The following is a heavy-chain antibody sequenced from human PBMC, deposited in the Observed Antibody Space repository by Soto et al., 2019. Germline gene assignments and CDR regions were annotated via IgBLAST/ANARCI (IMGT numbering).Heavy chain of an antibody. J-gene: IGHJ6*02. V-gene: IGHV3-7*03. Sequence: PGGSLRLSCAASGFTFSSYWMSWVRQSPGKGLEWVANIKQDGSEKYYVDSVKGRFTISRDNAKNSLYLQMNSLRAEDTAVYYCARDCPHQVLRYLEWLNHGCMEVWGQGTTVTVSS. CDR2: IKQDGSEK. CDR3: ARDCPHQVLRYLEWLNHGCMEV. D-gene: IGHD3-3*01. CDR1: GFTFSSYW.